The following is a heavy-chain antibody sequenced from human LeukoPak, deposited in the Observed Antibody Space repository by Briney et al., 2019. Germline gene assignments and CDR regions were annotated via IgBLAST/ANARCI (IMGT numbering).Heavy chain of an antibody. CDR2: IKTDGGEK. D-gene: IGHD4-17*01. Sequence: PGGSLRLSCSASGFTFRDYWMSWVRQAPGKGLEWVANIKTDGGEKYYVDSVKGRFTISRDNAKKSLSLEMNNLSAEDAAVYYCARGKHGDYGYYFDYWGQGALVTVSS. CDR1: GFTFRDYW. J-gene: IGHJ4*02. V-gene: IGHV3-7*01. CDR3: ARGKHGDYGYYFDY.